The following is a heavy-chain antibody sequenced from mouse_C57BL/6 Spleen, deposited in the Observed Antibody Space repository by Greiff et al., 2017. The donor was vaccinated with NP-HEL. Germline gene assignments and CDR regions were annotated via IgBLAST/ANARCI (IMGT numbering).Heavy chain of an antibody. CDR1: GYTFTSYW. CDR2: INPSNGGT. V-gene: IGHV1-53*01. Sequence: VQLQQSGTELVKPGASVKLSCKASGYTFTSYWMHWVKQRPGQGLEWIGNINPSNGGTNYNEKFKSKATLTVDKSSSTAYMQLSSLTSEDSAVYYCARSPSSYVHFDVWGTGTTVTVSS. J-gene: IGHJ1*03. CDR3: ARSPSSYVHFDV. D-gene: IGHD1-1*01.